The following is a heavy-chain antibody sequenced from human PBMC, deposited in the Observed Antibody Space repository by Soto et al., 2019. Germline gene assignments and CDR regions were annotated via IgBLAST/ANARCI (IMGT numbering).Heavy chain of an antibody. CDR1: GYTFTSHD. Sequence: QVQLVQSGAEVKKPGASVKVSCKASGYTFTSHDINWMRQTTGQGLEWMGWMNPNSGQTNYAQKFQGRVTMSRDTSISTAYMELTNLRSEDPAIYYCASDMSTTWGQGTLVTVSS. J-gene: IGHJ5*02. CDR3: ASDMSTT. CDR2: MNPNSGQT. D-gene: IGHD3-16*01. V-gene: IGHV1-8*01.